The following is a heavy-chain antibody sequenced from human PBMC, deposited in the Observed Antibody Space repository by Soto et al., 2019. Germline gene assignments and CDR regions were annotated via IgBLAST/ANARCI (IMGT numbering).Heavy chain of an antibody. CDR3: ARDLTYDFWSGYYNWFDP. J-gene: IGHJ5*02. Sequence: PGGSLRLSCAASGFTFSSYSMNWVRQAPGKGLEWVSSISSSSSYIYYADSVKGRFTISRGNAKNSLYLQMNSLRAEDTAVYYCARDLTYDFWSGYYNWFDPWGQGTLVTVSS. D-gene: IGHD3-3*01. CDR1: GFTFSSYS. V-gene: IGHV3-21*01. CDR2: ISSSSSYI.